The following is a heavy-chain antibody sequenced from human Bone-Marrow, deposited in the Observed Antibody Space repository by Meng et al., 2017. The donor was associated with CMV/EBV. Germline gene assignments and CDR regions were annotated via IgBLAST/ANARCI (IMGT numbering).Heavy chain of an antibody. V-gene: IGHV4-59*01. CDR2: IYYSGST. CDR3: ARASGYYINAFDL. Sequence: SETLSLTYTVSGDSISTYYWSWIRQPPGKGLEWIAYIYYSGSTNYSPSLKSRVTISVDTAKNLFSLKLSSVTAADTAVYYCARASGYYINAFDLWGQGIKVTVSS. J-gene: IGHJ3*01. CDR1: GDSISTYY. D-gene: IGHD2/OR15-2a*01.